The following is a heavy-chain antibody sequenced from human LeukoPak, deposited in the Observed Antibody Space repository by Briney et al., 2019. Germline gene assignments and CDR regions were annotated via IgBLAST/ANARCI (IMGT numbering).Heavy chain of an antibody. CDR1: GFTFSNYS. CDR3: SRRVAVADNYFDY. CDR2: ISNSSSYI. J-gene: IGHJ4*02. D-gene: IGHD6-19*01. V-gene: IGHV3-21*01. Sequence: PGGSLRLSCAASGFTFSNYSMNWVRQAPGKGLERVSSISNSSSYIYYADSVKGRFTSSRDNAKNSLYLQMNSLRAEDTGVYYCSRRVAVADNYFDYWGQGTLVTVSS.